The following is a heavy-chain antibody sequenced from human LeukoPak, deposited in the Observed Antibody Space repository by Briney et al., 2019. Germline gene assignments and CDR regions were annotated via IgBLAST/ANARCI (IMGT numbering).Heavy chain of an antibody. CDR2: IKSNADGETI. J-gene: IGHJ4*02. Sequence: GGSLRLSCAASGFTFTNAWMNWVRQALGKGLEWVGRIKSNADGETIDYAAPVKGRFTFSRDDSKNMLYLQMNSLKSEDTAVYYCSTLTSRGLSDSWGQGTLVTVSS. CDR3: STLTSRGLSDS. V-gene: IGHV3-15*07. CDR1: GFTFTNAW. D-gene: IGHD1-20*01.